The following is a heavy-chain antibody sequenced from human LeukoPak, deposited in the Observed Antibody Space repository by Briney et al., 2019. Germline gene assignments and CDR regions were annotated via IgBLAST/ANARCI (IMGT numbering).Heavy chain of an antibody. Sequence: PGGSLRLSCAASGFTFSDHSMNWVRQAPEKGLEWISYISSGGYIIYYADSVKGRFTISRDNAKNSLYLQMSSLRAEDTAVYYCARHKLGTFNFDCWGEGTLVTVSS. V-gene: IGHV3-48*04. CDR1: GFTFSDHS. J-gene: IGHJ4*02. CDR3: ARHKLGTFNFDC. CDR2: ISSGGYII. D-gene: IGHD7-27*01.